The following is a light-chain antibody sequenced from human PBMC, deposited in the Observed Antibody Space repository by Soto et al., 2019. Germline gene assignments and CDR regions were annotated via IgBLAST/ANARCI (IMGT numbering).Light chain of an antibody. CDR3: QEIYSTPST. V-gene: IGKV1-39*01. CDR2: AAS. J-gene: IGKJ2*02. Sequence: DIQMTQSPSSLSASVGDRVTITCRASQSISSYLNWYQQKPGKAPKLLIYAASSLQSGVPSRFSGSGSGPDFTLTISSLQPEDFATYYCQEIYSTPSTFGQGTKVDIK. CDR1: QSISSY.